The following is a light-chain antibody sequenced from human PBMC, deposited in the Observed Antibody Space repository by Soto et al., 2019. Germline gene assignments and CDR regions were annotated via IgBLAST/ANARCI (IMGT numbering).Light chain of an antibody. V-gene: IGLV2-23*02. CDR3: CSYAGSSTLV. J-gene: IGLJ1*01. CDR2: EVS. CDR1: SSDVGSYNL. Sequence: QSALTQPASVSGSPGQSITISCTGTSSDVGSYNLVSWYQQHPGKAPKLMIYEVSKRPSGVSNRFSGSKSGNTASLIISGLQAEDEADYYCCSYAGSSTLVFGTGTQLTVL.